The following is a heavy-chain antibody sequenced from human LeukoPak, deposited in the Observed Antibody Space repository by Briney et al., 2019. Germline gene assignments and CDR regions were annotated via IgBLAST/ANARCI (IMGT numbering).Heavy chain of an antibody. CDR3: ARGYYDILTGYHISPFDY. CDR2: INHSGST. V-gene: IGHV4-34*01. CDR1: GGSFSGYY. Sequence: SETLSLTCAIYGGSFSGYYWSWIRQPPGKGLEWIGEINHSGSTSYNPSLKSRVTISVDTSKNQFSLKLSSVTAADTAVYYCARGYYDILTGYHISPFDYWGQGTLVTVSS. J-gene: IGHJ4*02. D-gene: IGHD3-9*01.